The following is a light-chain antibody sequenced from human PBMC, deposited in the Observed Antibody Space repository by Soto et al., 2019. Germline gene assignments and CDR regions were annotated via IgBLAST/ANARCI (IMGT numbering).Light chain of an antibody. CDR3: QRYISVPCT. CDR2: AAS. Sequence: DIQMTQSPSSLSASVGDRVTITCLASQGISNFLAWYQQKPGQVPKLLIYAASTLQSGVPSRFSGSGSGTDFTLTISSLQPEDVATYYCQRYISVPCTFGQGTKVEIK. J-gene: IGKJ1*01. CDR1: QGISNF. V-gene: IGKV1-27*01.